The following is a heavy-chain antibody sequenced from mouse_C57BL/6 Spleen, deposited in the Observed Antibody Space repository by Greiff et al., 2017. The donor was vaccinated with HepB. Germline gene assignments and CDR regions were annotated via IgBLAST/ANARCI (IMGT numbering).Heavy chain of an antibody. Sequence: QVQLQQPGAELVMPGASVKLSCKASGYTFTSYWMHWVKQRPGQGLEWIGEIDPSDSYTNYNQKFKGKSTLTVDKSSSTAYMQLSSLTSEDSAVYDCARWDGFDGYLYYFDYWGQGTTLTVSS. D-gene: IGHD2-3*01. CDR2: IDPSDSYT. J-gene: IGHJ2*01. V-gene: IGHV1-69*01. CDR3: ARWDGFDGYLYYFDY. CDR1: GYTFTSYW.